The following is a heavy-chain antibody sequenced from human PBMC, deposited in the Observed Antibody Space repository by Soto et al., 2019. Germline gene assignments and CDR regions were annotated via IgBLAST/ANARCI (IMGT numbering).Heavy chain of an antibody. V-gene: IGHV2-26*01. Sequence: QVTLKESGPVLVKPTETLTLTCTVSGFSLRNTRMGVSWIRQSPGKALEWLAHIFSNDAKSYSPSLKSRLAISRDTPKSQVVLTMTNVAPVDTATDYCARSLYVDYVHWYFDLWGRGTLVTVSS. D-gene: IGHD4-17*01. CDR2: IFSNDAK. CDR1: GFSLRNTRMG. J-gene: IGHJ2*01. CDR3: ARSLYVDYVHWYFDL.